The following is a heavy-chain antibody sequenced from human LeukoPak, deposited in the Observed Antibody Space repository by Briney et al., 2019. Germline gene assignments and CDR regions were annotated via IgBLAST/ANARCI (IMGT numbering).Heavy chain of an antibody. CDR3: ARQFHGSGYVDDL. D-gene: IGHD5-12*01. V-gene: IGHV4-39*01. CDR1: GGSLSSTSFY. Sequence: SETLSLTCSVSGGSLSSTSFYWGWIRRPPGTGLEWLASIYYSGTTHYNPSLKSRVTMSVDTSKNHFSLKLSAVTAADTAVYYCARQFHGSGYVDDLWGQGTLVTVSS. CDR2: IYYSGTT. J-gene: IGHJ5*02.